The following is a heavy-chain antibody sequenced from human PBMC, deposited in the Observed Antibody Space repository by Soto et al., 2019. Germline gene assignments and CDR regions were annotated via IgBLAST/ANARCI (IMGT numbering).Heavy chain of an antibody. CDR1: GFSFRNAW. D-gene: IGHD7-27*01. Sequence: EVQLVASGGDLVKPGGSLRLACAGSGFSFRNAWMSWVRQAPGKGPEWIGPVKSESVGGTTDYAAPVKGRFTVSRDDSKNTVYLHMSSLKIEDTAVYYCLGDWLHPWGQGTLVTVSS. J-gene: IGHJ5*02. CDR2: VKSESVGGTT. V-gene: IGHV3-15*05. CDR3: LGDWLHP.